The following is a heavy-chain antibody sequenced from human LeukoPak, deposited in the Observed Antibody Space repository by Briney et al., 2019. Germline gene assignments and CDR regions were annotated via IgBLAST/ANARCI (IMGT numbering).Heavy chain of an antibody. J-gene: IGHJ5*02. V-gene: IGHV4-39*01. CDR3: ARRKENLNWFDP. CDR1: GGSISSGSYY. Sequence: SETLSLTCTVSGGSISSGSYYWGWIRQPPGKGLEWIGSIYYSGNTYYIPSLKSRVTISVDTSKNQFSLKLNSVTAADTAVYYCARRKENLNWFDPWGRGTLVTVSS. CDR2: IYYSGNT.